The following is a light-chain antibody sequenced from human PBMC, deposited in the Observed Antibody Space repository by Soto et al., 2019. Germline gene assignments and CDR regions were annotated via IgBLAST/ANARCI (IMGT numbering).Light chain of an antibody. CDR1: QVISND. Sequence: DIQMTQSPSSLSASVGDRVTLTCRASQVISNDLGWYQQKPGKAPERLIYEASTLEGGVPSRFSGSGSATEFTLTISSLQPEDFATYYCLQYNSYPYTFGQGTKLEI. J-gene: IGKJ2*01. CDR2: EAS. V-gene: IGKV1-17*01. CDR3: LQYNSYPYT.